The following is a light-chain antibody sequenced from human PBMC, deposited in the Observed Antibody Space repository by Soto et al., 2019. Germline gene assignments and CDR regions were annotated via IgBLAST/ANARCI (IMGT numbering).Light chain of an antibody. CDR2: GAS. J-gene: IGKJ2*01. Sequence: EIVLTQSPGTLSLSPGERATLSCRASQSVSSSYLAWYQQKPGQAPRLLIYGASSRATGIPDRFSGSGSGTDVTFTISRLEPEDFAVYYCQQYGSSPPYTLGQGTKLESK. CDR3: QQYGSSPPYT. CDR1: QSVSSSY. V-gene: IGKV3-20*01.